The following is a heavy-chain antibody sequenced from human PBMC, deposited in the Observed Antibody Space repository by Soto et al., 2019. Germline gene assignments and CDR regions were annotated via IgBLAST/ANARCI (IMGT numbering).Heavy chain of an antibody. V-gene: IGHV3-21*01. CDR2: ISSSSSYI. CDR3: ARDRDGAYYYYYGMDV. D-gene: IGHD4-17*01. J-gene: IGHJ6*02. Sequence: EVQLVESGGGLVKPGGSLRLSCAASGFTFSSYSMNWVRQAPGKGLEWVSSISSSSSYIYYADSVKGRFTISRDNAKNSLYLQMNSLRAEDTAVYYCARDRDGAYYYYYGMDVWGQGTTVTVSS. CDR1: GFTFSSYS.